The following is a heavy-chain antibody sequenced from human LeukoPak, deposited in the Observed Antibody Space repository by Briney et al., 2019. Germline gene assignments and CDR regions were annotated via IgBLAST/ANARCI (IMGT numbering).Heavy chain of an antibody. D-gene: IGHD4-17*01. CDR3: ARGDYGDYLTAAYFDY. J-gene: IGHJ4*02. V-gene: IGHV3-13*01. Sequence: GGSLRLSCAASGFTFGNYDMHWVRQAPGGGLEWVSAIGTAGDTYYPGSVKGRFTISRENAKNSLYLQMNNLRAGDTAVYYCARGDYGDYLTAAYFDYWGQGTLVTVSS. CDR1: GFTFGNYD. CDR2: IGTAGDT.